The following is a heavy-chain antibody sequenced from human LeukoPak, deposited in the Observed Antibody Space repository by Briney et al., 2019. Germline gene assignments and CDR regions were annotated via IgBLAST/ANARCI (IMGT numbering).Heavy chain of an antibody. J-gene: IGHJ4*02. D-gene: IGHD1-26*01. CDR3: AKGSSWAVGEACDY. CDR2: ISWNSGSI. V-gene: IGHV3-9*03. CDR1: GFTFDDYA. Sequence: GRPLRLSCAASGFTFDDYAMHWVRQAPGKGLEWVSGISWNSGSIGYADSVKGRFTISRDNAKNSLYLQMNSLRAEDVALYYCAKGSSWAVGEACDYWGQGTLVTVSS.